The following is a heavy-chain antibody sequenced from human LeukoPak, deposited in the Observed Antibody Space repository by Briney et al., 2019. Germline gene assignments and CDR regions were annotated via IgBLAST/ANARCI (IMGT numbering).Heavy chain of an antibody. CDR3: AKDHLPGIVVADRDY. D-gene: IGHD6-19*01. CDR2: ISGSGGST. V-gene: IGHV3-23*01. Sequence: GGTLRLSCAASGFTFSSYGMSWVRQAPGKGLEWVSAISGSGGSTYYADSVKGRFTIPRDNSKNTLYLQINSLRAGDTAVYYCAKDHLPGIVVADRDYWGQGTLVTVSS. J-gene: IGHJ4*02. CDR1: GFTFSSYG.